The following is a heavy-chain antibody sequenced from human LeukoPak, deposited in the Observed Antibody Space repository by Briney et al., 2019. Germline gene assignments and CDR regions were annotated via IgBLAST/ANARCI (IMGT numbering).Heavy chain of an antibody. CDR1: GYTFTSNG. D-gene: IGHD4-17*01. V-gene: IGHV1-18*01. CDR2: ISTYNGNT. J-gene: IGHJ4*02. CDR3: ARLESVTSDL. Sequence: ASAKVSCKASGYTFTSNGIIWVRQAPGQGLEWMGWISTYNGNTNFAQNVQGRVTMTTDTSTSTAYMELRSLRSDDTAVYYCARLESVTSDLWGQGTLVTVSS.